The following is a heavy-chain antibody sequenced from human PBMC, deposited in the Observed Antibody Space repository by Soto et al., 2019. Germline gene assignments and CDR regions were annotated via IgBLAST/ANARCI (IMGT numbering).Heavy chain of an antibody. D-gene: IGHD2-2*01. V-gene: IGHV3-23*01. J-gene: IGHJ3*01. CDR1: GFTFSSYA. CDR2: IGGSGGTT. Sequence: GGSLRLSCAASGFTFSSYAMSWVRQAPGKGLEWVSGIGGSGGTTYYADFVKGRFTISRDNSKNTVYLQVSSLRAEDTAVYYCAKDRTNLLGYCSTASCPDAFDFWGQGTMVT. CDR3: AKDRTNLLGYCSTASCPDAFDF.